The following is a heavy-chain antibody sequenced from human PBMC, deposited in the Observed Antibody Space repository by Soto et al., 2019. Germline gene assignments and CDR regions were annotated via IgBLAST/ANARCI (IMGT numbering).Heavy chain of an antibody. J-gene: IGHJ5*02. CDR1: GFTFSSYA. V-gene: IGHV3-64D*06. Sequence: GGPLRLSCSASGFTFSSYAMHWVRQAPGKGLEYVSAISSNGGSTYYADSVKGRFTISRDNSKNTLYLQMSSLRAEDTAVYYCVKEVADSSGYYYFWFDPWGQGTLVTVSS. CDR2: ISSNGGST. D-gene: IGHD3-22*01. CDR3: VKEVADSSGYYYFWFDP.